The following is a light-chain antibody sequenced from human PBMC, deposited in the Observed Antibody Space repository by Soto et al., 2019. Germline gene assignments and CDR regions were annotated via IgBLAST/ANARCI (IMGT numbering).Light chain of an antibody. CDR2: GAS. J-gene: IGKJ3*01. CDR1: QSVSSSF. CDR3: QLYDNSPLT. V-gene: IGKV3-20*01. Sequence: EIVLTQSPGTLSLSPGESATLSCRATQSVSSSFLAWYQQKPGQAPRLLIYGASSRATGIPDRFSGSGSGTDFTLTINRLEPEDFAVYYCQLYDNSPLTFGPGTKVDIK.